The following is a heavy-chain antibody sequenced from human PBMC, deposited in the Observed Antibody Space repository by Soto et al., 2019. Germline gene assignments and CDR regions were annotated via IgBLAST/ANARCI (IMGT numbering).Heavy chain of an antibody. V-gene: IGHV4-39*01. CDR1: GGSISSSSYY. CDR3: ASSHIAAAPYGMDV. Sequence: SESLSLTCTVSGGSISSSSYYWGWIRQPPGKGLEWIGSIYYSGSTYYNPSLKSRVTTSVDTSKNQFSLKLSSVTAADTVVYYCASSHIAAAPYGMDVWGQGTTVTVSS. J-gene: IGHJ6*02. D-gene: IGHD6-13*01. CDR2: IYYSGST.